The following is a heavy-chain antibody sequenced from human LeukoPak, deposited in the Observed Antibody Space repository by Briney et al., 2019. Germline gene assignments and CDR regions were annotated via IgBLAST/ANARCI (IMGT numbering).Heavy chain of an antibody. Sequence: SETLSLTCTVSGGSISSYYWSWIRQPPGKGLEWIGYIYYSGSTNYNPSLKSRVTISVDTSKNQFSLRLSSVTAADTAVYYCARLGYGEYLFYSDYWGQGTLVTVSS. J-gene: IGHJ4*02. CDR3: ARLGYGEYLFYSDY. D-gene: IGHD4-17*01. CDR1: GGSISSYY. CDR2: IYYSGST. V-gene: IGHV4-59*01.